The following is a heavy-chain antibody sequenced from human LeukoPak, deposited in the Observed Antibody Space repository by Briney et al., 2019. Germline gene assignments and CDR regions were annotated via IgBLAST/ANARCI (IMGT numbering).Heavy chain of an antibody. V-gene: IGHV3-48*03. D-gene: IGHD6-19*01. CDR2: ISSSGSTI. CDR1: GFTFSSYD. Sequence: GGSLRLSCAASGFTFSSYDMNWVRQAPGKGLEWVSYISSSGSTIYYADSVKGRFTISRDNAKNLLYLQMNSLRAEDTAVYYCATQHYTNGWYYFDYWGQGTLVTVSS. CDR3: ATQHYTNGWYYFDY. J-gene: IGHJ4*02.